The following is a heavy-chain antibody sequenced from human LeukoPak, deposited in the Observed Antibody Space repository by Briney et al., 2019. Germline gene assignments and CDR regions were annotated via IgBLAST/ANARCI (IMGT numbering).Heavy chain of an antibody. D-gene: IGHD2-2*01. CDR1: GFTFSNAW. J-gene: IGHJ4*02. V-gene: IGHV3-23*01. CDR2: ISGSGANT. Sequence: PGGSLRLSCAASGFTFSNAWMSWVRQAPGKGLEWVSAISGSGANTYYGDSDSVKGRFTISRDNSKNTVYLQMNSLRGEDTAVYYCAKRQYCSTNGCSFDYWGQGTLVTVSS. CDR3: AKRQYCSTNGCSFDY.